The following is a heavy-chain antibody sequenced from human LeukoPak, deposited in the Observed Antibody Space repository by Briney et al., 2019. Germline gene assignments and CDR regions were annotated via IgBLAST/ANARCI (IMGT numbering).Heavy chain of an antibody. D-gene: IGHD6-6*01. Sequence: GGSLRLSCAASGFTFSSYAMHWVRQAPGKGLEWVAVISYDGSNKYYADSVKGRFAISRDNSKNTLYLQMNSLRAEDTAVYYCARDRGYSSSPIDYWGQGTLVTVSS. CDR2: ISYDGSNK. CDR3: ARDRGYSSSPIDY. V-gene: IGHV3-30*09. J-gene: IGHJ4*02. CDR1: GFTFSSYA.